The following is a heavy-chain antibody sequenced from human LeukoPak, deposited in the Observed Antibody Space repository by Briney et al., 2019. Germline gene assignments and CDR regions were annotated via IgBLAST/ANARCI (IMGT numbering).Heavy chain of an antibody. CDR2: IYPGDSDT. Sequence: GESLKISCKGSGYSFTSYWIGWVRQMPGKGLEWMGIIYPGDSDTRYSLSFQGQVTISADKSISTAYLQWSSLKASDTAMYYCARHQYYYDSSGRRVYYMDVWGKGTTVTVSS. J-gene: IGHJ6*03. V-gene: IGHV5-51*01. CDR3: ARHQYYYDSSGRRVYYMDV. D-gene: IGHD3-22*01. CDR1: GYSFTSYW.